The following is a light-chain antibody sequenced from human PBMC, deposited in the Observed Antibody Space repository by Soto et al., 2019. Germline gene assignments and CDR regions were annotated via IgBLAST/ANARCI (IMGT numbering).Light chain of an antibody. CDR2: DVS. Sequence: QSALTQPASVSGSPGQSITISCTGTSSDVGGYNYVSWYQQHPGKAPKLMIYDVSNRPSGVSNRFSGSKSGNTASLTISGLQAEDEVDYYCSSYTSSSTVFGTGTKATVL. CDR1: SSDVGGYNY. CDR3: SSYTSSSTV. V-gene: IGLV2-14*01. J-gene: IGLJ1*01.